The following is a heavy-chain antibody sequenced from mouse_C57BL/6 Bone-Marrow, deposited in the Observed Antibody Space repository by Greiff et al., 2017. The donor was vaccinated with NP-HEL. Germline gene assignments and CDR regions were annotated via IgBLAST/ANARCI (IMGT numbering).Heavy chain of an antibody. J-gene: IGHJ2*01. CDR1: GYTFTSYG. D-gene: IGHD4-1*01. CDR2: IYPRSGNT. Sequence: LVESGAELARPGASVKLSCKASGYTFTSYGISWVKQRTGQGLEWIGEIYPRSGNTYYNEKFKGKATLTADKSSSTAYMELRSLTSEDSAVYFCASPRLTGTRYFDYWGQGTTLTVSS. V-gene: IGHV1-81*01. CDR3: ASPRLTGTRYFDY.